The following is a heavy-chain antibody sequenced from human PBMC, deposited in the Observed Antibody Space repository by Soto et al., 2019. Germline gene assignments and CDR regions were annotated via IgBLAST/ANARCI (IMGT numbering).Heavy chain of an antibody. V-gene: IGHV3-30-3*01. CDR2: ISYDGSNT. CDR1: GFTFSSYA. CDR3: ARGHGYSDAFDI. Sequence: GGSLRLSCAASGFTFSSYAMHWVRQAPGKGLEWVAVISYDGSNTYYADSVKGRFTISRDNSKNTVYPQMNSLRAEDTAVYYCARGHGYSDAFDIWGQGTMVTVS. J-gene: IGHJ3*02. D-gene: IGHD2-21*01.